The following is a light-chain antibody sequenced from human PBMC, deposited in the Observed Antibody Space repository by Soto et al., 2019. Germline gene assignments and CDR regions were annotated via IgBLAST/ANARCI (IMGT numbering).Light chain of an antibody. CDR2: GAS. J-gene: IGKJ2*01. CDR1: QSVSSSY. Sequence: ESVLTQSPGTLSWSPGERATLSCRASQSVSSSYLAWYQQKPGQSPRLLIYGASSRATGIPDRFSGSGSGTDFTLTISRLEPEDFAVYFCLQYGSSPYTFGQGTKLEIK. V-gene: IGKV3-20*01. CDR3: LQYGSSPYT.